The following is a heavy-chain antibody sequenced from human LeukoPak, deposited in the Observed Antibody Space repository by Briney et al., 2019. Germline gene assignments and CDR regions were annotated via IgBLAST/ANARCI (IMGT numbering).Heavy chain of an antibody. CDR1: GVSISSYY. Sequence: SETLSLTCTVSGVSISSYYWTWIRQPAAKGLEGIGRIYTSGSTNYNPSLKSRVTMSLDTSKNQFSPKLSSVTAADTAVYYCARGEIASNNDYGDYWGQGTLVTVSS. J-gene: IGHJ4*02. D-gene: IGHD4-17*01. CDR2: IYTSGST. V-gene: IGHV4-4*07. CDR3: ARGEIASNNDYGDY.